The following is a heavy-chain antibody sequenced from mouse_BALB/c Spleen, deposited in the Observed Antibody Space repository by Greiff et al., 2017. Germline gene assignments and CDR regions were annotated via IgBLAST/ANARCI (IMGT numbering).Heavy chain of an antibody. V-gene: IGHV1-69*02. CDR3: TRATRGNGYAMDY. CDR2: IYPSDSYT. D-gene: IGHD2-1*01. J-gene: IGHJ4*01. CDR1: GYTFTSYW. Sequence: QVHVKQPGAELVRPGASVKLSCKASGYTFTSYWINWVKQRPGQGLEWIGNIYPSDSYTNYNQKFKDKATLTVDKSSSTAYMQRSSLTSEDSAVYYCTRATRGNGYAMDYWGQGTSVTVSS.